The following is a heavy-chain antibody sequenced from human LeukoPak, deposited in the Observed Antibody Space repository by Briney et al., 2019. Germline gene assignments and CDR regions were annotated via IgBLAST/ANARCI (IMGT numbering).Heavy chain of an antibody. V-gene: IGHV5-51*01. CDR1: GYSFTSYW. J-gene: IGHJ4*02. CDR3: ARLGIATGYLNYFDY. CDR2: IYPGDSDT. Sequence: GESLKISCKGSGYSFTSYWIGWVRQMPGKGLEWMGIIYPGDSDTRYSPSFQGQVTISADKSISTAYLQWSSLKASDTAMYYCARLGIATGYLNYFDYWGQGTLVTVSS. D-gene: IGHD6-13*01.